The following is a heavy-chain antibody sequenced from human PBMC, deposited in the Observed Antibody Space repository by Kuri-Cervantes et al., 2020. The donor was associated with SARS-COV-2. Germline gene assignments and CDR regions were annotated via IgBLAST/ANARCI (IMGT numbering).Heavy chain of an antibody. D-gene: IGHD2-21*02. CDR1: GYTFTSNA. CDR2: INADNDNT. J-gene: IGHJ6*02. Sequence: ASVKVSCKAYGYTFTSNAMHWVRQAPGQRLEWMGWINADNDNTKYSQKFQGRVSITRDTSASTAYMELGSLSSEDTAVYYCARVQRGDSYYYGMDVWGQGTTVTVSS. CDR3: ARVQRGDSYYYGMDV. V-gene: IGHV1-3*01.